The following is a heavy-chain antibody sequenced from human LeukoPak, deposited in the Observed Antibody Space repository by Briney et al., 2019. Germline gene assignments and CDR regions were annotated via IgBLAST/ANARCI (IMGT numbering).Heavy chain of an antibody. CDR1: GFTFSSYA. V-gene: IGHV3-23*01. CDR3: AKDATDSGYPDAAFDY. Sequence: GGSLRLSCAASGFTFSSYAMTWVRQTPGEGLEWVSAISGSGRSTYYADSVKGRFTISRDNSKNTLYLQMTSLRAEDTAVYYCAKDATDSGYPDAAFDYWGQGTLVTVSS. CDR2: ISGSGRST. D-gene: IGHD5-12*01. J-gene: IGHJ4*02.